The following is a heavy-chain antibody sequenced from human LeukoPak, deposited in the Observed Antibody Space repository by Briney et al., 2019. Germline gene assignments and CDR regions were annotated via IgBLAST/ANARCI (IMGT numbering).Heavy chain of an antibody. J-gene: IGHJ3*02. CDR2: IYHSGST. CDR1: GGSISSGGYY. CDR3: ARVVLMGLVDAFDI. V-gene: IGHV4-30-2*01. D-gene: IGHD4/OR15-4a*01. Sequence: SETLSLTCTVSGGSISSGGYYWSWIRQPPGKGLEWIGYIYHSGSTYYNPSLKSRVTISVDRSKNQFSLKLSSVTAADTAVYYCARVVLMGLVDAFDIWGQGTMVTVSS.